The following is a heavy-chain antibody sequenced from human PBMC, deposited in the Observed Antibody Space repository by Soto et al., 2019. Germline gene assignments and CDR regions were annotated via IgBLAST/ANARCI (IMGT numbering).Heavy chain of an antibody. CDR2: IYDSGNMY. CDR3: ARDYYGSGSYYNGHYYYGMDV. V-gene: IGHV4-31*03. D-gene: IGHD3-10*01. Sequence: PSETLSLTCTVSGGSITSGGHYWGWIRQYPGKGLEWIGHIYDSGNMYFYNPSLKSRVTISADTSRNQFPLSLSSLTAADTAVYYCARDYYGSGSYYNGHYYYGMDVWGQGTTVTVSS. J-gene: IGHJ6*02. CDR1: GGSITSGGHY.